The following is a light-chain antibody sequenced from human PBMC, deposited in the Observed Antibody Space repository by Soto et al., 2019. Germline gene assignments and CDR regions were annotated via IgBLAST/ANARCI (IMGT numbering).Light chain of an antibody. CDR2: GAS. Sequence: EIVMTQSPATLSVSPGERATLSCRASQSVSSNLAWYQQKPGQAPRLLIYGASTRATGIPARFSGSGSGTEFTLTISSLVPEDTAVYYCQQRHMWPITFGQGTRLEIK. J-gene: IGKJ5*01. CDR1: QSVSSN. CDR3: QQRHMWPIT. V-gene: IGKV3-15*01.